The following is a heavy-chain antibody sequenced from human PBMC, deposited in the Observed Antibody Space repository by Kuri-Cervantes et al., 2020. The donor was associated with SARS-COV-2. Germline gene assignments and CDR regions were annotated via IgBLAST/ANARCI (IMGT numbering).Heavy chain of an antibody. D-gene: IGHD2-2*01. J-gene: IGHJ4*02. CDR1: GGSISSYY. V-gene: IGHV4-59*08. CDR3: ARQGTIGPAAIEYYDY. CDR2: IYYSGST. Sequence: ESLKISCTVSGGSISSYYWSWIRQPPGKGLEWIGYIYYSGSTNYNPSLKSRVTISVDTSKNQFSLKLSSVTAADTAVYYCARQGTIGPAAIEYYDYWGQGTLVTVSS.